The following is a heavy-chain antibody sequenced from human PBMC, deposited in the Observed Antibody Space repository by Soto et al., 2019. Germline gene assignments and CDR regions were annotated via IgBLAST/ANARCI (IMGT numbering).Heavy chain of an antibody. J-gene: IGHJ4*02. V-gene: IGHV3-73*02. CDR1: GFTFSGSA. CDR3: TRREDDATVDY. Sequence: EVQLVESGGGLVQPGGSLKLSCAASGFTFSGSAMHWVRQACGKGLEWVGRIRSKANSYATAYAASVKGRFTISRDDSKNTAYLQMNSLKTEDTAVYYCTRREDDATVDYWGQGTLVTVSS. CDR2: IRSKANSYAT. D-gene: IGHD1-26*01.